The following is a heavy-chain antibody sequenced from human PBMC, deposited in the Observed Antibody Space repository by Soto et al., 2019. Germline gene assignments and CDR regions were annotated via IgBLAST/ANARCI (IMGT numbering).Heavy chain of an antibody. D-gene: IGHD3-9*01. CDR1: GFTFSLSA. V-gene: IGHV3-23*01. CDR2: ISGGGGST. Sequence: EVQLLESEGGFVQPGESLRLSCVASGFTFSLSAMSWVRQAPGRGLEWVSSISGGGGSTEYTDSVKGRFTISRDNSKDTVHLQMNSLRAEDTAVYYCAKGPEYDILTGCDYWGQGALVTVSS. CDR3: AKGPEYDILTGCDY. J-gene: IGHJ4*02.